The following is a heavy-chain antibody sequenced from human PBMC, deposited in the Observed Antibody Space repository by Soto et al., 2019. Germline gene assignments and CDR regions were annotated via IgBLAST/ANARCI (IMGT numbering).Heavy chain of an antibody. CDR1: GFTFSSYG. Sequence: PGGSLRLSCAASGFTFSSYGMHWVRQAPGKGLEWVAVISYDGSNKYYADSVKGRFTISRDNSKNTLYLQMNSLRAEDTAVYYCAKEGEVLLWFGELLDHDAFDIWGQGTMVTVSS. V-gene: IGHV3-30*18. CDR3: AKEGEVLLWFGELLDHDAFDI. D-gene: IGHD3-10*01. CDR2: ISYDGSNK. J-gene: IGHJ3*02.